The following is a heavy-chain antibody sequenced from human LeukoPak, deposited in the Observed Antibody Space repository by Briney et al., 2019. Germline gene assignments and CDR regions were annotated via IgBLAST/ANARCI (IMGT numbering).Heavy chain of an antibody. J-gene: IGHJ4*02. Sequence: PGGSLRLSCVASGLSFSSFAMTWVRQAPGTGLEWVSIIYSSGRTDYADSVKGRFTISRDNSKNTLYLQMNSLRAEDTAMYYCARNYGSGSYFNAWIDYWGQGTLVTVSS. CDR3: ARNYGSGSYFNAWIDY. CDR1: GLSFSSFA. CDR2: IYSSGRT. D-gene: IGHD3-10*01. V-gene: IGHV3-23*05.